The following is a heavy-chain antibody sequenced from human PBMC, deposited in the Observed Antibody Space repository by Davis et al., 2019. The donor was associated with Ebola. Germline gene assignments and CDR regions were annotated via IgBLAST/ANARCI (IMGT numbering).Heavy chain of an antibody. CDR1: GYTFTGNY. V-gene: IGHV1-2*06. D-gene: IGHD2-8*01. J-gene: IGHJ4*02. CDR3: ARGVGVLVLMVYAIDY. CDR2: INPNSGGT. Sequence: ASVKVSCKASGYTFTGNYIQWVRQAPGQGLEWMGRINPNSGGTNYAQKFQGRVTMSRDTSTSTAYMELSRLRSDDTAVYYCARGVGVLVLMVYAIDYWGQGTLVTVSS.